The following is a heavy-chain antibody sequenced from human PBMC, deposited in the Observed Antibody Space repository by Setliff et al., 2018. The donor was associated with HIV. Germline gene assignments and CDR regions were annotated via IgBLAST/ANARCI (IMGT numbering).Heavy chain of an antibody. CDR3: ARDIPPEYPGFDL. CDR1: GFTFNSYG. V-gene: IGHV3-33*01. CDR2: IWYDASKK. J-gene: IGHJ3*01. Sequence: GGSLRLSCAASGFTFNSYGIHWVRQAPGKGLEWVALIWYDASKKEYADSVKGRFTISRDNAKRSLYLQMNSLRVEDTAVYYCARDIPPEYPGFDLWGQGTVVTVSS. D-gene: IGHD6-6*01.